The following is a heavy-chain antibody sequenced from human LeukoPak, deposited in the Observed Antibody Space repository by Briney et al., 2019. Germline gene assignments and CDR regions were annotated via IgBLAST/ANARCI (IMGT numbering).Heavy chain of an antibody. CDR3: ARDFSDSSGSYFDY. V-gene: IGHV4-38-2*02. CDR1: GYSISSGYY. Sequence: SETLSLTCTVSGYSISSGYYWGWIRQPPGQGLEWIGSIYHSGSTYYNPSLKSRVTISVDTSKNQFSLKLSSVTAADTAVYYCARDFSDSSGSYFDYWGQGTLVTVSS. CDR2: IYHSGST. J-gene: IGHJ4*02. D-gene: IGHD3-22*01.